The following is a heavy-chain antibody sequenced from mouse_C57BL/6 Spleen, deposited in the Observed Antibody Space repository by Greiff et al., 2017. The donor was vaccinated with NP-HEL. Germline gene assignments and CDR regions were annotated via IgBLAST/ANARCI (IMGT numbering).Heavy chain of an antibody. CDR2: IYPGDGDT. CDR1: GYAFSSSW. V-gene: IGHV1-82*01. D-gene: IGHD1-1*01. Sequence: VQLQESGPELVKPGASVKISCKASGYAFSSSWMNWVKQRPGKGLEWIGRIYPGDGDTNYNGKFKGKATLTADKSSSTAYMQLSSLTSEDSAVYFCASDHYYGSSYGFAYWGQGTLVTVSA. J-gene: IGHJ3*01. CDR3: ASDHYYGSSYGFAY.